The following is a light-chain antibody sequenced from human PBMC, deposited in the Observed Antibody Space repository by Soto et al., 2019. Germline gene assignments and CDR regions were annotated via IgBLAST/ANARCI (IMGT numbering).Light chain of an antibody. V-gene: IGLV2-14*01. CDR2: EVS. CDR3: SSYTSSITSGV. J-gene: IGLJ3*02. Sequence: QSVLTQPASVSGSPGQSITIFCTGTSSDVGGYNYVSWYHQHPGKAPKLMIYEVSNRPSGVSNRFSGSKSGNTASLTISGLQAEDEADYYCSSYTSSITSGVFGGGTKLTVL. CDR1: SSDVGGYNY.